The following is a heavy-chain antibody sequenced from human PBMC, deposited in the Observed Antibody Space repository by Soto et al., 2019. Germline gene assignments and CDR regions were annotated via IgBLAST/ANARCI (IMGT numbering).Heavy chain of an antibody. CDR1: GFIFSSYA. CDR3: AKSYSSNWYDYFDY. J-gene: IGHJ4*02. CDR2: ISGSGDST. V-gene: IGHV3-23*01. D-gene: IGHD6-13*01. Sequence: GGSLRLSCAASGFIFSSYAMSWVRQAPGKGLEWVSAISGSGDSTYYADSVKGRFTISRDTSKNTLYLQMDSLRAEDTALYYCAKSYSSNWYDYFDYWGQGTLITVSS.